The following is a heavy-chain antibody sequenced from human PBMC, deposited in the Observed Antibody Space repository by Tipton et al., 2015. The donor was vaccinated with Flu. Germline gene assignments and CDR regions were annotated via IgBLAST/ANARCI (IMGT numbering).Heavy chain of an antibody. V-gene: IGHV4-59*12. D-gene: IGHD6-19*01. CDR1: GGSIGSYY. Sequence: TLSLTCTVSGGSIGSYYWNWIRQPPGKGLEWIGCISHSGSTYYNPSLRSRVAISVDTSQNQFSLEVTSVTAADTGVYFCARDRWEYSRGFDSWGQGALVTVSP. CDR2: ISHSGST. J-gene: IGHJ5*01. CDR3: ARDRWEYSRGFDS.